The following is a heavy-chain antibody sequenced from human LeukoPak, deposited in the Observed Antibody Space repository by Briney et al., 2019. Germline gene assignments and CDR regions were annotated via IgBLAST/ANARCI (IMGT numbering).Heavy chain of an antibody. Sequence: SETLSLTCTVSGGSISSSSYYWGWIRQPPGKGLGWIGSIYYSGNTDYNASLESRIAMSVDTSKNQFSLKMNSLTAADTAVYYCARLGASSDFNEWGQGTLVSVSS. CDR2: IYYSGNT. V-gene: IGHV4-39*01. CDR3: ARLGASSDFNE. CDR1: GGSISSSSYY. J-gene: IGHJ4*02. D-gene: IGHD3/OR15-3a*01.